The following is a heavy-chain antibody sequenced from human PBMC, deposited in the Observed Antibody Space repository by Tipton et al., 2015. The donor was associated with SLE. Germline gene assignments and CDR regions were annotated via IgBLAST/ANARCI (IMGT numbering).Heavy chain of an antibody. CDR2: IIPIFGTG. CDR3: AGGLGGGIAAAGGLGY. CDR1: GGTFTTYA. Sequence: QLVQSGAEVKKPGSSVKLSCKASGGTFTTYAITWVRQAPGQGLEWMGGIIPIFGTGKYAQKFQGRVTITADESTSTAYMELSSLRSEDTAVYYCAGGLGGGIAAAGGLGYWGQGTLVTVSS. V-gene: IGHV1-69*01. J-gene: IGHJ4*02. D-gene: IGHD6-13*01.